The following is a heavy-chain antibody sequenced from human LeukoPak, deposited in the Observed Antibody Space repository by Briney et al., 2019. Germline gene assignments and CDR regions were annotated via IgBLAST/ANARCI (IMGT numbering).Heavy chain of an antibody. CDR2: IYPGDSDT. CDR3: VRTYYYDSSGYSDSMFDY. V-gene: IGHV5-51*01. J-gene: IGHJ4*02. D-gene: IGHD3-22*01. CDR1: GYSFTSYW. Sequence: GESLKISCKGSGYSFTSYWIGWVRQMLGKGLEWMGIIYPGDSDTRYSPSFQGQVTISADKSISTAYLQWSRLKASDTAMYYCVRTYYYDSSGYSDSMFDYWGQGTLVTVSS.